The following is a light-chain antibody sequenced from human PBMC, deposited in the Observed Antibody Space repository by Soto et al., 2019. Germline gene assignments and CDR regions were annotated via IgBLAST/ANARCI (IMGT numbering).Light chain of an antibody. V-gene: IGKV3-20*01. J-gene: IGKJ4*01. CDR2: GAS. CDR1: QSISSSY. CDR3: QQYGDSPLT. Sequence: EIVLTQSPGTLSLSPGERATLSCRASQSISSSYLAWYQQKPGQAPRLLVYGASSRAIGVPDRFSGSGSGTDFTLTISRLEPEDFAVYYCQQYGDSPLTFGGGTKVDIK.